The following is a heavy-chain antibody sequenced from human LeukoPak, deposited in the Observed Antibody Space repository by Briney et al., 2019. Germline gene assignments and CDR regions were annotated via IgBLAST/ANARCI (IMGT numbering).Heavy chain of an antibody. V-gene: IGHV4-4*07. CDR2: MYTSGST. CDR1: GGSISSYY. Sequence: SETLSLTCTVSGGSISSYYWSWIRQPAGKGLEWIWRMYTSGSTNYNASLKSRVTMSADTSTNPFSLQLSSLTAADTAVYYCARDGPHTSSYYMDVWGKGTTVTVSS. J-gene: IGHJ6*03. D-gene: IGHD3-10*01. CDR3: ARDGPHTSSYYMDV.